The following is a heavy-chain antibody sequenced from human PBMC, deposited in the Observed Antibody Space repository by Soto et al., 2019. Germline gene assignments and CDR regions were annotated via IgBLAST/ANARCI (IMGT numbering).Heavy chain of an antibody. CDR3: ARDFAKATYYYDSSGYYQNDAFDI. J-gene: IGHJ3*02. V-gene: IGHV4-34*09. CDR2: INHSGST. Sequence: SETLSLTCAVYGGSFSGYYWSWIRQPPGKGLEWIGEINHSGSTNYNPSLKSRVTISVDTSKNQFSLKLSSVTAADTAVYYCARDFAKATYYYDSSGYYQNDAFDIWGQGTMVTVSS. CDR1: GGSFSGYY. D-gene: IGHD3-22*01.